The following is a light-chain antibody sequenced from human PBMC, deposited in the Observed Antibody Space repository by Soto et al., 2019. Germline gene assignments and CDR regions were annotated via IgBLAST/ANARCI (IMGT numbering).Light chain of an antibody. J-gene: IGLJ2*01. CDR1: SSNIGSKY. CDR3: ASWDDSLNGRV. CDR2: RNN. Sequence: QSVLTQPPSASGTPGQRVTISCSGSSSNIGSKYVYWYQQLPGTAPKLLIYRNNQRPSGVPDRFSGSKSGTSASLATSGLRSEDEADYYCASWDDSLNGRVFGGGTKLTVL. V-gene: IGLV1-47*01.